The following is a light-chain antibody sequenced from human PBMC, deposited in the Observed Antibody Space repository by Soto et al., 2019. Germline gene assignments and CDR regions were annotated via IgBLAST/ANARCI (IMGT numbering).Light chain of an antibody. J-gene: IGKJ1*01. Sequence: EIEMTQSPSTLPPSLGERATLTCRASQSVSSYLAWYQQKAGQAPRLLIYGAATWASGIPSRFSGRRSGTDFTLSTSGLQFEDFAIYFCQQSINCPWTFGQGTKVDIK. CDR1: QSVSSY. CDR3: QQSINCPWT. CDR2: GAA. V-gene: IGKV3-15*01.